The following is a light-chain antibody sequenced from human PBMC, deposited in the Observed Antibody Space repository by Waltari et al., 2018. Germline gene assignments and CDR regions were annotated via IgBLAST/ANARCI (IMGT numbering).Light chain of an antibody. J-gene: IGKJ1*01. Sequence: AIRMTQSPSSFSASTGDRVPITCRASQGISSYLAWYQQKPGKAPKLLIYAASTLQSGVPSRFSGSGSGTDFTFTISCLQSEDFATYYCQQYYSYPRTFGQGTKVEIK. V-gene: IGKV1-8*01. CDR2: AAS. CDR1: QGISSY. CDR3: QQYYSYPRT.